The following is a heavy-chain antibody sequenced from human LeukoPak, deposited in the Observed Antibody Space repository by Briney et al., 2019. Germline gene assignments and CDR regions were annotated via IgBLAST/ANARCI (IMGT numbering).Heavy chain of an antibody. J-gene: IGHJ4*02. D-gene: IGHD3-10*01. CDR2: IKQDGSEK. V-gene: IGHV3-7*01. CDR3: ASTTGSYYPTFDS. CDR1: GFTFSSYW. Sequence: PGGSLRLSCAASGFTFSSYWISWVRQAPGKGLEWVANIKQDGSEKYYVDSVKGRFTISRDNAKNSLYLQMNSLRVEDTAVYYCASTTGSYYPTFDSWGQGTLVTVSS.